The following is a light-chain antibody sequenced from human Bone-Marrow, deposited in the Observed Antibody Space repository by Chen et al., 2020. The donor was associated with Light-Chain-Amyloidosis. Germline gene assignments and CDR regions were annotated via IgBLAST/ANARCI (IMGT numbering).Light chain of an antibody. Sequence: QSALTQPPSASGSPGQSVTISCTGTSSDVGGYNYVSWYQQHPGKVPKFMIYEVTKRPSGVPDRFSGSKSGNTAALTVSGLQAEDKADYYCSSYAGSNNWVFGGGTKLTVL. J-gene: IGLJ3*02. CDR2: EVT. CDR1: SSDVGGYNY. CDR3: SSYAGSNNWV. V-gene: IGLV2-8*01.